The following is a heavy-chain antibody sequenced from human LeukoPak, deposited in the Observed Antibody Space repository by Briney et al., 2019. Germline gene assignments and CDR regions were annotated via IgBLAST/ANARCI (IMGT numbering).Heavy chain of an antibody. V-gene: IGHV3-30*02. J-gene: IGHJ4*02. Sequence: PGGSLRLSCAASGFTLSSYGMRWVRQAPGKGLEWVAFIRYDGSNKYYADSVKGRFTISRDNSKNTLYLQVNSLRAEDTAVYYCAKVAGSSGGPFDYWGQGTLVTVSS. CDR1: GFTLSSYG. CDR3: AKVAGSSGGPFDY. D-gene: IGHD6-19*01. CDR2: IRYDGSNK.